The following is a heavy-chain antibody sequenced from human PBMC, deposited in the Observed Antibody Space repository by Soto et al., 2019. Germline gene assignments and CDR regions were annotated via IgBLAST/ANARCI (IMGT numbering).Heavy chain of an antibody. CDR2: IIPIFGTA. CDR1: GGTFSSYA. V-gene: IGHV1-69*01. D-gene: IGHD3-3*01. CDR3: ARAPNPVLRVLEWLGGYYYYYCMDV. J-gene: IGHJ6*04. Sequence: QVQLVQSGAEVKKPGSSVKVSCKASGGTFSSYAISWVRQAPGQGLEWMGGIIPIFGTANYAAKFQGSVTINAAESTSTAYMERSSLISEDMAVYYCARAPNPVLRVLEWLGGYYYYYCMDVWGNGPTGTVSS.